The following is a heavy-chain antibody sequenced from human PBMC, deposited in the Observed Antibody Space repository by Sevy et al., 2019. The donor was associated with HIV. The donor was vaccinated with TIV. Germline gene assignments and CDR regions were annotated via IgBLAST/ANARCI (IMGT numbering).Heavy chain of an antibody. CDR2: INSDGSSK. CDR3: ARVPSSGYGINY. V-gene: IGHV3-74*01. J-gene: IGHJ4*02. Sequence: GGSLRLSCAASGFTFSSYWMHWVRQAPGKGLVWVSRINSDGSSKSYADSVKGRFTISRDNAKNTLYLQMNSLRAEDTAVYYCARVPSSGYGINYWGQGTLVTVSS. CDR1: GFTFSSYW. D-gene: IGHD3-22*01.